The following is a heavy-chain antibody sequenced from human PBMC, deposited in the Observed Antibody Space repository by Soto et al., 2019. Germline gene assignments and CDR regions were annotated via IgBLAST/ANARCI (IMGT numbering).Heavy chain of an antibody. CDR2: ISSSTSHT. Sequence: QVQLVESGGGLVKPGGSLRLSCAVSGFTFSDYYVTWIRQAPGKGLEWVSYISSSTSHTNYADSVKGRFTISRDNAKNSLLLQMNSLRAEDTAVYYCARGRGAAADYFDFWGQGTLVTVSS. D-gene: IGHD6-13*01. V-gene: IGHV3-11*05. J-gene: IGHJ4*02. CDR3: ARGRGAAADYFDF. CDR1: GFTFSDYY.